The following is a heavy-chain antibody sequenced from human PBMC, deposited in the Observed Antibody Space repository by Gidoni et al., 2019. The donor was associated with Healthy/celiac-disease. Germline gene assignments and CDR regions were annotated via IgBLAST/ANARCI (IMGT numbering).Heavy chain of an antibody. Sequence: QVQLVQSGAEVKKPGSSVKVSCKASGGTFSSYAISWVRQAPGQGLEWMGGIIPIFGTANYAQKFQGRVTITADESTSTAYMELSSLRSEDTAVYYCARGRRQPLTTYYYYYYMDVWGKGTTVTVSS. CDR1: GGTFSSYA. J-gene: IGHJ6*03. V-gene: IGHV1-69*01. CDR3: ARGRRQPLTTYYYYYYMDV. D-gene: IGHD1-1*01. CDR2: IIPIFGTA.